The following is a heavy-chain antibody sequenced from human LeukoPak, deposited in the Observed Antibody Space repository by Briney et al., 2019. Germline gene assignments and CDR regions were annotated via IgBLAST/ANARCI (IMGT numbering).Heavy chain of an antibody. CDR3: AATKGDILTGYYDY. V-gene: IGHV3-33*01. J-gene: IGHJ4*02. Sequence: GGSLRLSCAASGFTFSSYGMHWVRQAPGKGLEWVAVIWYDGSSKYYADSVKGRFTISRDNSKNTLYLQMNSLRAEDTAVYYCAATKGDILTGYYDYWGQGTLVTVSP. CDR1: GFTFSSYG. D-gene: IGHD3-9*01. CDR2: IWYDGSSK.